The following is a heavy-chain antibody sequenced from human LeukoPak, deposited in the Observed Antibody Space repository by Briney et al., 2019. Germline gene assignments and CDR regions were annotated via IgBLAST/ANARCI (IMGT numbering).Heavy chain of an antibody. D-gene: IGHD3-16*01. V-gene: IGHV3-7*01. Sequence: GGSLRLSCAASGFTVSSNYMSWVRQAPGKGLEWVANMNHDGSEKYQIDSVKGRFTISRDNAKNSLYLQMNSLRVEDTAIYYCARYFFDSYTSSFRFDSWGQGTLVTVSS. CDR3: ARYFFDSYTSSFRFDS. CDR2: MNHDGSEK. J-gene: IGHJ5*01. CDR1: GFTVSSNY.